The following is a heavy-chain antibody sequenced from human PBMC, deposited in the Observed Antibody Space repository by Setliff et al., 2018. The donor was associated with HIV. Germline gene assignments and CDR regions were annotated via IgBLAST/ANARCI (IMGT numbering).Heavy chain of an antibody. V-gene: IGHV4-38-2*01. Sequence: PSETLSLTCDVSGYLISGGFYWGWIRQPPGKGLEWIGRFSVPGTTNYGPSFKSRLTIWVDMSKNQFSLKLSSVTAADRAVYYCARHRDPPGSSWIYYYSYMDVWGKGTTVTVSS. CDR2: FSVPGTT. CDR3: ARHRDPPGSSWIYYYSYMDV. J-gene: IGHJ6*03. CDR1: GYLISGGFY. D-gene: IGHD6-13*01.